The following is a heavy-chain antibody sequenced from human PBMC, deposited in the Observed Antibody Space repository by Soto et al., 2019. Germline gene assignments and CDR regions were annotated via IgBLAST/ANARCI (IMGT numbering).Heavy chain of an antibody. V-gene: IGHV6-1*01. CDR3: ARAVGYYYGSGRTPYFDY. Sequence: SQTLSLTCAISGDSVSSNSAAWNWIRQSPSRGLEWLGRTYYRSKWYNDYAVSVKSRITINPDTSKNQFSLQLNSVTPEDTAVYYFARAVGYYYGSGRTPYFDYWGQGTLVTVSS. CDR2: TYYRSKWYN. J-gene: IGHJ4*02. D-gene: IGHD3-10*01. CDR1: GDSVSSNSAA.